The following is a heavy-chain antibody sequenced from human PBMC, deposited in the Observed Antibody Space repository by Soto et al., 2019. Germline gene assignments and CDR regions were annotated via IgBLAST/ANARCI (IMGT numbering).Heavy chain of an antibody. CDR3: AKARGSSTPAPGSY. V-gene: IGHV3-23*01. CDR2: ISGSGGST. Sequence: DVQLLESGGGLVQPGGSLRLSCAASGFTFSSYAMSWVRQTPGEGLEWVSAISGSGGSTYYADSVKGRFTISRDNSKNTVYLQMNSLRAEDTAVYYCAKARGSSTPAPGSYWGQGTLVTVSS. D-gene: IGHD2-2*01. CDR1: GFTFSSYA. J-gene: IGHJ4*02.